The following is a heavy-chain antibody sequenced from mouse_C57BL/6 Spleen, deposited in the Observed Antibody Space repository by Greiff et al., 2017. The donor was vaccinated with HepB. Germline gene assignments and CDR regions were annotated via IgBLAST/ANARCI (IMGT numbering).Heavy chain of an antibody. J-gene: IGHJ3*01. V-gene: IGHV1-69*01. D-gene: IGHD1-1*01. CDR2: IDPSDSYT. Sequence: VQLQHPGAELVMPGASVKLSCKASGYTFTSYWMHWVKQRPGQGLEWIGEIDPSDSYTNYNQKFKGKSTLTVDKSSSTAYMQLSSLTSEDSAVYYCAREDYYGSRFPFAYWGQGTLVTVSA. CDR3: AREDYYGSRFPFAY. CDR1: GYTFTSYW.